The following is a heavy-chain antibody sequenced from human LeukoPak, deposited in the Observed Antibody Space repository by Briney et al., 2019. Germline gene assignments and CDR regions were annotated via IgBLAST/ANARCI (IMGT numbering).Heavy chain of an antibody. D-gene: IGHD2/OR15-2a*01. CDR3: ARQGYTAAYYFLDF. CDR2: IYTTGTT. Sequence: PSETLSLTCDVSGGSIRSYYWGWVRQPAGKGLEWIGRIYTTGTTDFNPSLKSRLTMSVDMSKNQFSLNLTSVTAADTAVYFCARQGYTAAYYFLDFWSPGTLVTVSS. CDR1: GGSIRSYY. J-gene: IGHJ4*02. V-gene: IGHV4-4*07.